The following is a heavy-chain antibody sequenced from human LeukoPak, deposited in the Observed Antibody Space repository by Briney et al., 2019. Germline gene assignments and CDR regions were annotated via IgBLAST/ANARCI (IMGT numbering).Heavy chain of an antibody. V-gene: IGHV3-48*03. D-gene: IGHD2-15*01. CDR3: ARDSGIGAFDI. J-gene: IGHJ3*02. CDR2: ISGSGSPI. CDR1: GFTFSNYE. Sequence: GGSLRLSCAASGFTFSNYEMNWVRQAPGKGLEWVSYISGSGSPIYYADSMKGRFTISRDNAKNSLYLQMNSLRAEDTAVYYCARDSGIGAFDIWGQGTMVTVSS.